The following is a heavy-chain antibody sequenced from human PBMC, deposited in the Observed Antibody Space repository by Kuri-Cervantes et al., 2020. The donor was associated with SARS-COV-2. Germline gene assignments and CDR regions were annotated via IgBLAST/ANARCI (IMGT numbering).Heavy chain of an antibody. CDR2: IIPILGTA. V-gene: IGHV1-69*04. D-gene: IGHD1-1*01. CDR1: GGTFSSYA. J-gene: IGHJ4*02. Sequence: SVKVSCKASGGTFSSYAISWVRQAPGQGLKWMGRIIPILGTANYAQKFQGRVTITADKSTSTTYMELSSLRYEDTAVYYCARIASSLGTDFWGQGSLVTVSS. CDR3: ARIASSLGTDF.